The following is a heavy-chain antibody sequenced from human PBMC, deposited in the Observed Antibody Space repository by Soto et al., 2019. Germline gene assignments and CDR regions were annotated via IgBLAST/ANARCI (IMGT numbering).Heavy chain of an antibody. CDR2: IYYSGST. D-gene: IGHD3-10*01. CDR1: GGSISSYY. V-gene: IGHV4-59*01. J-gene: IGHJ5*02. Sequence: QVQLQESGPGLVKPSETLSLTCTVSGGSISSYYWSWIRQPPGKGLEWIGYIYYSGSTNYNPSLKSRVTISVDTSKNQFSLKLSSVTAADTAVYYCARGGQHVLAPWGQGTLVTVSS. CDR3: ARGGQHVLAP.